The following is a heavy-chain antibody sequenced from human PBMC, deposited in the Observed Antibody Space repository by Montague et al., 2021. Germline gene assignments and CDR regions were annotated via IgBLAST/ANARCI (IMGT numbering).Heavy chain of an antibody. D-gene: IGHD3-16*02. CDR1: GGSISSSSYY. CDR3: ARRVIGNYGMDV. V-gene: IGHV4-39*01. Sequence: SETLSLTCTVSGGSISSSSYYWGWIRQPPGKGLEWIGSIYYSGSTYYNPPLKSRVTISVDTSKNQFSLKLSSVTAADTAVYYCARRVIGNYGMDVWGQGTTVTVSS. CDR2: IYYSGST. J-gene: IGHJ6*02.